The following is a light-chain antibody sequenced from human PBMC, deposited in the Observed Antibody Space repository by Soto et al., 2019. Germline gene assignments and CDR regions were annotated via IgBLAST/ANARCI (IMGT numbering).Light chain of an antibody. CDR3: LSYAGTNNLV. CDR2: EVS. V-gene: IGLV2-8*01. J-gene: IGLJ3*02. CDR1: SSDVGGYNS. Sequence: QSALTQPPSASGSPGQSVTISCTGTSSDVGGYNSVSWYQQHPGKAPKLMIYEVSKRPSGVPDRFSGSKSGNTASLTVSGLQAEDEADYYCLSYAGTNNLVFGGGTK.